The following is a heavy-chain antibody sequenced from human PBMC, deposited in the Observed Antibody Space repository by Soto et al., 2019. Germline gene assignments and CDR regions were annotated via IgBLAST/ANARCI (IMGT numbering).Heavy chain of an antibody. CDR1: GGSVSSGSYY. CDR3: ARAGQLERAYYYGMDV. Sequence: QVQLQESGPGLVKPSETLSLTCTVSGGSVSSGSYYWSWIRQPPGKGLEWIGYIYYSGSTNYNPSVTDRVTLSVDTSKNQFSLKLSSVTAADTAVDYCARAGQLERAYYYGMDVWGQGTTVTVSS. V-gene: IGHV4-61*01. J-gene: IGHJ6*02. CDR2: IYYSGST. D-gene: IGHD1-1*01.